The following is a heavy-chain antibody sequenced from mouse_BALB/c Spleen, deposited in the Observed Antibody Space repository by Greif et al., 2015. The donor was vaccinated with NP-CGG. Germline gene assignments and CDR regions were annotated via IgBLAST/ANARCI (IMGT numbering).Heavy chain of an antibody. CDR3: ARSEIPTHY. Sequence: VQVVEPGAELAKPGASVKMSCKASGYTFTSYWMHWVKQRPGQGLEWIGYINPSTGYTEYNQKFKDKATLTADKSSSAAYMQLSSQTSEDSADYYCARSEIPTHYWDQGTTLTVSA. CDR1: GYTFTSYW. J-gene: IGHJ2*01. V-gene: IGHV1-7*01. CDR2: INPSTGYT.